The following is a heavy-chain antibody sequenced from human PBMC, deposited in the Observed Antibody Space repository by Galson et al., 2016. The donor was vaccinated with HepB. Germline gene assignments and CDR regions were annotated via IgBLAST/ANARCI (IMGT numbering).Heavy chain of an antibody. D-gene: IGHD2-15*01. J-gene: IGHJ4*01. V-gene: IGHV3-30*03. CDR1: GFTFRRYG. CDR3: AREEEGLVIAGTLRY. Sequence: SLRLSCAASGFTFRRYGMHWVRLTPGVGLEWVAAVSDDGNNKEYGDSVRGRFTISRDNAKNLLYLQMNSLRAEDTAVYYCAREEEGLVIAGTLRYWGHGTLVTVSS. CDR2: VSDDGNNK.